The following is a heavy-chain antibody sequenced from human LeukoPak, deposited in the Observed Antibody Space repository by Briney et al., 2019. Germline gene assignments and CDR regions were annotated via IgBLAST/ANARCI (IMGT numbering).Heavy chain of an antibody. Sequence: GGSLRLSCAASGFTFSSYAMSWVRQAPGKGLEWVSAISGSGGSTYYADSVKGRFTISRDNSKNTRYLQMNSLRAEDTAVYYCAKDEQVDYGESYLPFDPWGQGTLVTVSS. CDR1: GFTFSSYA. J-gene: IGHJ5*02. CDR2: ISGSGGST. D-gene: IGHD3-10*01. V-gene: IGHV3-23*01. CDR3: AKDEQVDYGESYLPFDP.